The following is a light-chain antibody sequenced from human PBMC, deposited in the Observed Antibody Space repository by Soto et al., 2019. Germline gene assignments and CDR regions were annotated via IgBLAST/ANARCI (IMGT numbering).Light chain of an antibody. V-gene: IGKV3-20*01. CDR1: QSVSSNY. CDR3: QQYSNSLYT. J-gene: IGKJ2*01. Sequence: EIVLTQSPGTLSLSPGERATLSCRASQSVSSNYLAWYQHKPGQAPRLLLYGASSRATGIPDRFSGSGSGTDFTLTINTLEPEDFAVYYCQQYSNSLYTFGQGTKLEIK. CDR2: GAS.